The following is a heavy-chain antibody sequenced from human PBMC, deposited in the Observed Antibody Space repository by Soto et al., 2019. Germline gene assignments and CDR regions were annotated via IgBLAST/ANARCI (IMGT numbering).Heavy chain of an antibody. CDR2: ISSSSTI. CDR3: ARGGRYYDSSGYIDY. D-gene: IGHD3-22*01. J-gene: IGHJ4*02. V-gene: IGHV3-48*02. Sequence: GGSLRLSCAASGFTFSSYSMNWVRQAPGKGLEWVSYISSSSTIYYADSVKGRFTISRDNAKNSLYLQMNSLRDEDTAVYYCARGGRYYDSSGYIDYWGQGTLVTVSS. CDR1: GFTFSSYS.